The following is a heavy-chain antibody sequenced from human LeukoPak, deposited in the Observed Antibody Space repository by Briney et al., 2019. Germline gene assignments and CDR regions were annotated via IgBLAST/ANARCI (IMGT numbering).Heavy chain of an antibody. D-gene: IGHD6-19*01. CDR3: AKDRQQWLVRCWFDP. Sequence: EGSLRLSCAASGFTFSSYATSWVRQAPGKGLEWISAISGSGGSTYYADSVKGRFTISRDNSKNTLYLQMNSLRAEDTAVYYCAKDRQQWLVRCWFDPWGQGTLVTVSS. J-gene: IGHJ5*02. CDR2: ISGSGGST. V-gene: IGHV3-23*01. CDR1: GFTFSSYA.